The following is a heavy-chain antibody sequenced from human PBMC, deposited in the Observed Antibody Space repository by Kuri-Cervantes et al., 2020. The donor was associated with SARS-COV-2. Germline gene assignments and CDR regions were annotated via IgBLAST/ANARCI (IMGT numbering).Heavy chain of an antibody. CDR3: ARESYSTSSQAFDI. Sequence: ASVKVSCKSSGYTFTGYYMHWVRQAPGQGLEGMGWIGAYNGNTNYAQKLQGRVTMTTDTSTSTAYMELRSLTSDDTAVYYCARESYSTSSQAFDIWGQGTMVTVSS. V-gene: IGHV1-18*04. CDR2: IGAYNGNT. CDR1: GYTFTGYY. D-gene: IGHD6-6*01. J-gene: IGHJ3*02.